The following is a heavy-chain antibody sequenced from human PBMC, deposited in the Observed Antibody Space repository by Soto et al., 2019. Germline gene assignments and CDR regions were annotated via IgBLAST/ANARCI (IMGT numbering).Heavy chain of an antibody. V-gene: IGHV3-53*01. CDR1: GFTISGKKY. CDR3: ATWHEREHAYDV. J-gene: IGHJ3*01. CDR2: LYDLDGS. D-gene: IGHD1-1*01. Sequence: GGSLRLSCAAFGFTISGKKYVAWVRQAPGKGLEWVSALYDLDGSFYAASVKGRFTTSSDSSKTTVYLQMNDLRPDDTAVYYCATWHEREHAYDVWGQGTTVTVSS.